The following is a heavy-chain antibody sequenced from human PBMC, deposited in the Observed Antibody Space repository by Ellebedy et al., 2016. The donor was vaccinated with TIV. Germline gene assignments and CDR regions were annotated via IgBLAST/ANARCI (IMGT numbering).Heavy chain of an antibody. CDR2: ISYDGSNK. CDR3: ARLRYLDY. CDR1: GFTFSSYG. D-gene: IGHD3-9*01. V-gene: IGHV3-30*03. J-gene: IGHJ4*02. Sequence: GESLKISXAASGFTFSSYGMHWVRQAPGKGLEWVAVISYDGSNKYYADSVKGRFTISRDNSKNTLYLQMNSLRAEDTAVYYCARLRYLDYWGQGTLVTVSS.